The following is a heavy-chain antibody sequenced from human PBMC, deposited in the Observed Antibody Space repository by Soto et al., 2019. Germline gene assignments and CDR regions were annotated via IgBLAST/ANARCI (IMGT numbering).Heavy chain of an antibody. D-gene: IGHD3-16*01. V-gene: IGHV3-30*03. CDR1: GFNLSTYG. Sequence: GGSLRLSCVASGFNLSTYGIYWVRQAPGKGLQWVAQILYDGSKKHYADSVRGRFTITRDNSKNTVYLQMDSLRVDDTAMYYCVRDLALMADYWGQGTLVTAPQ. J-gene: IGHJ4*02. CDR3: VRDLALMADY. CDR2: ILYDGSKK.